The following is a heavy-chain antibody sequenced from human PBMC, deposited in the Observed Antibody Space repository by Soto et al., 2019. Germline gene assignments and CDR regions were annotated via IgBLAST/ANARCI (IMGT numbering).Heavy chain of an antibody. CDR1: GGSISSGGYY. Sequence: SETLSLTCTVSGGSISSGGYYWSWIRQHPGKGLEWIGYIYYSGSTYYNPSLKSRVTISVDTSKNQFSLKLSSVTAADTAVYYCARDKGLLGDGYSPYYYYGMDVWGQGTTVTVSS. D-gene: IGHD5-18*01. CDR3: ARDKGLLGDGYSPYYYYGMDV. J-gene: IGHJ6*02. V-gene: IGHV4-31*03. CDR2: IYYSGST.